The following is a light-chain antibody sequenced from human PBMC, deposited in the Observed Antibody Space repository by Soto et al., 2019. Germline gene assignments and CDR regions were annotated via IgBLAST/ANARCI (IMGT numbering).Light chain of an antibody. CDR2: GAS. Sequence: VMTQTPLSLSVAPGQPASISCKSSQSVNSNYLVWYQQKPGQAPRLLIYGASTRAAGITDRFSGSGSGTEFTLTISRLEPEDFAVYYCQHYDNSPLFGPGTRVDIK. J-gene: IGKJ3*01. CDR1: QSVNSNY. V-gene: IGKV3-20*01. CDR3: QHYDNSPL.